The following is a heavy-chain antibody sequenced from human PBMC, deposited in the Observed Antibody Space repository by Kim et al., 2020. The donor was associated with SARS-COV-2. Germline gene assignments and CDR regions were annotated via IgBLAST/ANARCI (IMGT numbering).Heavy chain of an antibody. Sequence: SGPTLVNPTQTLTLTCTFSGFSLSTSGMCVSWIRQPPGKALEWLARIDWDDDKYYSTPLKTRLTISKDTSKNQVVLTMTNMDPVDTATYYCARIVAVRGVSRDVWGQGTTVTVSS. V-gene: IGHV2-70*11. CDR2: IDWDDDK. J-gene: IGHJ6*02. D-gene: IGHD3-10*01. CDR3: ARIVAVRGVSRDV. CDR1: GFSLSTSGMC.